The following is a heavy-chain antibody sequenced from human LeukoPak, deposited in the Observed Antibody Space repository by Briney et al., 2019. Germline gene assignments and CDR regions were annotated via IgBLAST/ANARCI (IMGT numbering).Heavy chain of an antibody. V-gene: IGHV3-23*01. CDR3: AKGGRFRAATTTHSDY. D-gene: IGHD3-16*02. Sequence: GGSLRLSCAASGFTFSSYAMSWVRQAPGKGLEWVSAISGSGGSTYYADSVKGRFTISRDNSNNTLYLQMNSLRAEDTAVCYCAKGGRFRAATTTHSDYWGQGTPVTVSS. J-gene: IGHJ4*02. CDR2: ISGSGGST. CDR1: GFTFSSYA.